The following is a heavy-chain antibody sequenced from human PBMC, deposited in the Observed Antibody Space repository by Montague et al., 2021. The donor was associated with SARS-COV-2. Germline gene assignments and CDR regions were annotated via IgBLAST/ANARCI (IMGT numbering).Heavy chain of an antibody. Sequence: SETLSLTCTVSGYSISSGYNWGWVRQPPGKGLEWIGSIYHSGSTYYNPSLKSRVTISVDTSKNQFSLKLSSVTAADTAVYYCARDCYDYGSGSYQRWFDPWGQGTLVTGSS. CDR1: GYSISSGYN. D-gene: IGHD3-10*01. CDR2: IYHSGST. V-gene: IGHV4-38-2*02. J-gene: IGHJ5*02. CDR3: ARDCYDYGSGSYQRWFDP.